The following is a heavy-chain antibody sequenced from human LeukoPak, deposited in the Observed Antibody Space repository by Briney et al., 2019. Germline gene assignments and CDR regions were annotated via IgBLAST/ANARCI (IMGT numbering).Heavy chain of an antibody. Sequence: GGSLRLSCAASGFRFSSYWMSWVRQAPGKGLEWVASIKGDGSEKNYVDSVKGRFTISRDNAKSSLYLQMNSLGVEDTAVYYCAREQVWGQGTLVTVPS. V-gene: IGHV3-7*01. CDR3: AREQV. J-gene: IGHJ4*02. CDR1: GFRFSSYW. CDR2: IKGDGSEK.